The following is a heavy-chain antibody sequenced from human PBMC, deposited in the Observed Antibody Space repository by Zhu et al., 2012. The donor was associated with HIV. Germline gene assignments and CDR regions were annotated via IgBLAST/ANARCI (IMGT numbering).Heavy chain of an antibody. CDR1: GGSISGSTYY. CDR2: IYYSGTT. V-gene: IGHV4-39*07. J-gene: IGHJ5*02. D-gene: IGHD3-3*01. CDR3: VREYTILITGRRVNWFDP. Sequence: QVQLQESGPGLVKPSETLSLTCTVSGGSISGSTYYWGWIRQPPGEGLEWIGGIYYSGTTYYNPSLKSRVTISVDTSKNQFSLKLNSVTAADTAVYYCVREYTILITGRRVNWFDPWGQGTPVTVSS.